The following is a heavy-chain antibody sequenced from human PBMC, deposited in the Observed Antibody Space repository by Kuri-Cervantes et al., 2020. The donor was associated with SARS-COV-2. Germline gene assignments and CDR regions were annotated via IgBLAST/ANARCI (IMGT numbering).Heavy chain of an antibody. Sequence: LSLTCAASGFTVSSNYMSWVRQAPGKGLEWVSVIYSGGSTYYADSVKGRFTISRDNSKNTLYLQMNSLRAEDTAVYYCAREVLLAVGAFDIWGQGTMVTVSS. CDR2: IYSGGST. CDR3: AREVLLAVGAFDI. V-gene: IGHV3-66*02. J-gene: IGHJ3*02. CDR1: GFTVSSNY. D-gene: IGHD2-8*02.